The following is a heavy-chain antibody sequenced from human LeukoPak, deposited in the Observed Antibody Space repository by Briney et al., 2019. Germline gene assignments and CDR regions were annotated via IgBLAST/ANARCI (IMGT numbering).Heavy chain of an antibody. J-gene: IGHJ4*02. Sequence: GASVKVSCKASGYTFTSYGISWVRQAPGQGLEWMGWISAYNGNTNYAQKLQGRVTMTTDTSTSTAYMELRSLRSDDTAVYYCARDLGITGTTSLYGYWGQGTLVTVSS. CDR1: GYTFTSYG. CDR3: ARDLGITGTTSLYGY. D-gene: IGHD1-7*01. V-gene: IGHV1-18*01. CDR2: ISAYNGNT.